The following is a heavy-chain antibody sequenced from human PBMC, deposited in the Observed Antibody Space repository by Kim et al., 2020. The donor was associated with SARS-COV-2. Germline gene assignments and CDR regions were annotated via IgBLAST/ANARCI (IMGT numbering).Heavy chain of an antibody. V-gene: IGHV4-39*01. CDR3: ARRQLHRITIFGVVEKGNCLDP. CDR1: GGSISSSSYY. Sequence: SETLSLTCTVSGGSISSSSYYWGWIRQPPGKGLEWIGSIYYSGSTYYNPSLKSRVTISVDTSKNQFSLKLSSVTAADTAVYYCARRQLHRITIFGVVEKGNCLDPWGQGTPVTVSS. J-gene: IGHJ5*02. CDR2: IYYSGST. D-gene: IGHD3-3*01.